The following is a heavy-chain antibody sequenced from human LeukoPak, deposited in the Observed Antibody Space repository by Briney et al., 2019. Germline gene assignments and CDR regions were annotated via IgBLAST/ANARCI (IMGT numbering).Heavy chain of an antibody. CDR3: ARDSFGVRGFDH. CDR1: GYTFLHFF. Sequence: ASGKVSCKTSGYTFLHFFLPRVGQGSGGGFGWMGIVDPSGDIATYAQKFQGRVTLTTDTSTSTFYMELSSLRSEDTAIYYCARDSFGVRGFDHWGQGTPVTVSS. V-gene: IGHV1-46*01. CDR2: VDPSGDIA. J-gene: IGHJ4*02. D-gene: IGHD3-10*01.